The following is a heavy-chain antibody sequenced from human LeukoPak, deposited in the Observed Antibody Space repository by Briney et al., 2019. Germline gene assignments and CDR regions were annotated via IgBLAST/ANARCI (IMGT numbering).Heavy chain of an antibody. Sequence: PGGSLRLSCAASGFTFRSCAMSWVRQAPGKGLEWVSGISGTGYNTYYADSVKGRFTISRDNSKNTLYLQMNSLRAEDTAVYYCAKGSRDSRPYYFDFWGQGTLVTVSS. CDR3: AKGSRDSRPYYFDF. J-gene: IGHJ4*02. D-gene: IGHD3-3*01. V-gene: IGHV3-23*01. CDR2: ISGTGYNT. CDR1: GFTFRSCA.